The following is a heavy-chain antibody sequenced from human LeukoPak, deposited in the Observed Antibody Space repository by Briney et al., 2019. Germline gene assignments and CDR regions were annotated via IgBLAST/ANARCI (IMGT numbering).Heavy chain of an antibody. J-gene: IGHJ4*02. Sequence: PGGSLRLSCAASGFTFTTYGMNWVRQAPGKGLEWISSMSKSSTYTHYADSVKGRFTISRDNAKNSLYLQMNSLRAEDTAVYYCARGSSGWFFDYWGQGTLVTVSS. CDR3: ARGSSGWFFDY. CDR2: MSKSSTYT. V-gene: IGHV3-21*01. CDR1: GFTFTTYG. D-gene: IGHD6-19*01.